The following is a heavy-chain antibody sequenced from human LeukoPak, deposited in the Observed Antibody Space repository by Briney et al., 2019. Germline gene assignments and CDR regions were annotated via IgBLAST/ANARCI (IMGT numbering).Heavy chain of an antibody. V-gene: IGHV4-39*07. Sequence: PSETLSLTCTGSGGSISSSSNYWVWIRQPPGKGLEWIGSIYYSGITYYNPSLKSRVTISVDTSKNQFSLKLSSVTAADTAVYYCARGPYQPLLYAYSDYWGQGTLVTVSS. CDR2: IYYSGIT. CDR3: ARGPYQPLLYAYSDY. J-gene: IGHJ4*02. CDR1: GGSISSSSNY. D-gene: IGHD2-2*02.